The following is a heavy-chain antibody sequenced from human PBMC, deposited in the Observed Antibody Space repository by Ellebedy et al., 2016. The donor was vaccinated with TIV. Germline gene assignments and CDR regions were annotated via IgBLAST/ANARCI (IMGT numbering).Heavy chain of an antibody. CDR1: GDSMNSFY. Sequence: MPSETLSLTCSVSGDSMNSFYWYWIRQPAGKGLAWIGRIHTSGNSNFNYSLKSRLSMPVDMSKSQFSLELRSVTAADTAVYYCANATPLEEWLVYFDYWGPGILVTVSS. V-gene: IGHV4-4*07. CDR3: ANATPLEEWLVYFDY. CDR2: IHTSGNS. J-gene: IGHJ4*02. D-gene: IGHD6-19*01.